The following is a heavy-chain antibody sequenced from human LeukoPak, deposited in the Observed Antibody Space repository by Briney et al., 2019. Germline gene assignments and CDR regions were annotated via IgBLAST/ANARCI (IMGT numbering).Heavy chain of an antibody. V-gene: IGHV1-3*01. D-gene: IGHD6-19*01. CDR3: ARERVAVGLDP. CDR1: GYTFTSYA. J-gene: IGHJ5*02. CDR2: INAGNGNT. Sequence: ASVKVSCKASGYTFTSYAMHWVRQAPGQRLEWMGWINAGNGNTKYSQKFQGRVTMTRDTSTSTVYMELSSLRSEDTAVYYCARERVAVGLDPWGQGTLVTVSS.